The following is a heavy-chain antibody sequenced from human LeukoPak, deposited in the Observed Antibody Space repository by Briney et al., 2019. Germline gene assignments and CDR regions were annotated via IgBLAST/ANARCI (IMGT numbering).Heavy chain of an antibody. V-gene: IGHV3-21*01. CDR1: GFTFSSFS. Sequence: GGSLRLSCAASGFTFSSFSMNWVRQAPGKGLEWVSSISSSSSYIYYADSVKGRFTISRDNAKNSLYLQMNSLRAEDTAVYYCAGVQVVVAATYYYYYGMDVWGQGTTVTVSS. J-gene: IGHJ6*02. CDR2: ISSSSSYI. D-gene: IGHD2-15*01. CDR3: AGVQVVVAATYYYYYGMDV.